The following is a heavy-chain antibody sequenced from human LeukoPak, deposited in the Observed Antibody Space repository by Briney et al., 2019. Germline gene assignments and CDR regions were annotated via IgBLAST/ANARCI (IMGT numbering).Heavy chain of an antibody. CDR1: GNTFAGHN. J-gene: IGHJ4*02. V-gene: IGHV1-2*02. CDR2: INPDRDGP. Sequence: ASVKVSCKAPGNTFAGHNIHWMRQAPGQGLELMGWINPDRDGPDYARQFQGRVTMTSDTFIRAGYMELRSLVSEDSAVYFCAISIQAAAIPAFDYWGQGTLVTVSS. D-gene: IGHD6-25*01. CDR3: AISIQAAAIPAFDY.